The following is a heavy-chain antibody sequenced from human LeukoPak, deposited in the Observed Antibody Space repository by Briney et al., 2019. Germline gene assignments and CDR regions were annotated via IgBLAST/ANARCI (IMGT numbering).Heavy chain of an antibody. V-gene: IGHV4-31*03. J-gene: IGHJ6*02. CDR2: IYYSGST. CDR1: GGSISSGGYY. CDR3: ARGSYTGIPDLNYYYYGMDV. D-gene: IGHD2-2*01. Sequence: SETLSLTCTVSGGSISSGGYYWSWIRQHPGKGLEWIGYIYYSGSTYYNPSLKSRVTISVDTSKNQFSLKLSSVTAADTAVYYCARGSYTGIPDLNYYYYGMDVWGQGTTVTVTS.